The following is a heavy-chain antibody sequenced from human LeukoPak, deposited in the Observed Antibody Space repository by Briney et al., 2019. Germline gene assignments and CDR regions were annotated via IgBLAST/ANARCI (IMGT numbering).Heavy chain of an antibody. D-gene: IGHD1-26*01. Sequence: ASVKVSCKASGYTFTSYDINWVRQASGQGLEWMGWMNPNSGNTGYAQKFQGRVTMTRNTSISTAYMELNSLTPEDTAFYYCAKDSFVATTSYLDSWGQGTLVTVSS. CDR1: GYTFTSYD. J-gene: IGHJ4*02. CDR2: MNPNSGNT. CDR3: AKDSFVATTSYLDS. V-gene: IGHV1-8*01.